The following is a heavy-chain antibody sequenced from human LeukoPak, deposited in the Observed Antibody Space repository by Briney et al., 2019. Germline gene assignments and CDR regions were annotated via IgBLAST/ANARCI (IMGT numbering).Heavy chain of an antibody. V-gene: IGHV4-30-2*01. CDR1: GDSISSGGYS. D-gene: IGHD3-9*01. J-gene: IGHJ5*02. Sequence: SETLSLTCAVSGDSISSGGYSWSWIRQPPGKGLEWIGYIYHSGSTYYNPSLKSRVTISVDRSKNQFSLKLSSVAAADTAVYYCARDSIHYDILTGYYSSNWFDPWGQGTLVTVSS. CDR3: ARDSIHYDILTGYYSSNWFDP. CDR2: IYHSGST.